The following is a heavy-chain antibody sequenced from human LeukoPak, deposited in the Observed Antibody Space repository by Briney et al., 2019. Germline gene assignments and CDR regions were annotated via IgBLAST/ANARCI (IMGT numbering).Heavy chain of an antibody. J-gene: IGHJ4*02. Sequence: GGSLRLSCAASGFTVSSNYMSWVRQDPGKGLEWVSVIYSGGSTYYADSVKGRFTISRDNSKNTLYLQMNSLRAEDTAVYYCARVASGWYSDYWGQGTLVTVSS. D-gene: IGHD6-19*01. V-gene: IGHV3-53*01. CDR2: IYSGGST. CDR3: ARVASGWYSDY. CDR1: GFTVSSNY.